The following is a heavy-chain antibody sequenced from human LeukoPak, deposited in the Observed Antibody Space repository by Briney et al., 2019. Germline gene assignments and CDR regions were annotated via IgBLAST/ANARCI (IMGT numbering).Heavy chain of an antibody. CDR1: GGSISNYY. Sequence: PSETLSLTCTVSGGSISNYYWSWIRQPPGKGLEWIGYIYYSGSTNYNPSLKSRVTISVDTSKNQFSLKLSSVTAADTAVYYCARGVRNWFDPWGQGTLVTVSS. CDR2: IYYSGST. J-gene: IGHJ5*02. D-gene: IGHD5/OR15-5a*01. CDR3: ARGVRNWFDP. V-gene: IGHV4-59*01.